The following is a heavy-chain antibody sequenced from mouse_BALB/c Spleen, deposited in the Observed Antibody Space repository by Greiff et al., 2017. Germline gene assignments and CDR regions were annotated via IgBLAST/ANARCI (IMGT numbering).Heavy chain of an antibody. CDR3: ATEDFFDY. Sequence: VQLQQSGAELVRPGESVKISCKGSGYTFTDYVMHWVKQSHAKGLEWIGVISIYYDNTNYNKKFKGKATMTVDKSSSTAYMELARLTSEDSAIYYCATEDFFDYWGQGTTVTVSS. CDR2: ISIYYDNT. J-gene: IGHJ4*01. CDR1: GYTFTDYV. V-gene: IGHV1S137*01.